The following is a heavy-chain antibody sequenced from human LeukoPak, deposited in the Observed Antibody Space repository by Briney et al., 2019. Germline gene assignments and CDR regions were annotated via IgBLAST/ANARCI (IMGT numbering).Heavy chain of an antibody. D-gene: IGHD2-21*01. V-gene: IGHV4-59*08. J-gene: IGHJ4*02. CDR1: GGSISSYY. CDR3: ARRGEAFDY. CDR2: IYYSGST. Sequence: ASETLSLTCTVSGGSISSYYWSWIRQPPGEGLEWIGYIYYSGSTNYNPSLKSRVTISVDTSKNQFSLKLSSVTAADTAVYYCARRGEAFDYWGQGTLVTVSS.